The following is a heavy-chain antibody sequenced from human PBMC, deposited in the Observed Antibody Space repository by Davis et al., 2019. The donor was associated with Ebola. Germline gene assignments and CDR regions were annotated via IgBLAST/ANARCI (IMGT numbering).Heavy chain of an antibody. Sequence: PGGSLRLSCAASGFTFSSYAMHWVRQAPGKGLEWVAVISYDGSNKYYADSVKGRFTISRDNSKNTLYLQMNSLRAEDTAVYYCARIVVVAATPDYWGQGTLVTVSS. J-gene: IGHJ4*02. V-gene: IGHV3-30-3*01. D-gene: IGHD2-15*01. CDR1: GFTFSSYA. CDR2: ISYDGSNK. CDR3: ARIVVVAATPDY.